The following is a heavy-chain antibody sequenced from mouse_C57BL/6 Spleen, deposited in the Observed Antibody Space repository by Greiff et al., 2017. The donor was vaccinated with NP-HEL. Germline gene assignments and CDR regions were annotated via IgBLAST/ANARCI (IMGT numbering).Heavy chain of an antibody. CDR3: ARSTVVATGDV. V-gene: IGHV1-82*01. D-gene: IGHD1-1*01. J-gene: IGHJ1*03. CDR2: IYPGDGDT. Sequence: QVQLQQSGPELVKPGASVKISCKASGYAFSSSWMNWVKQRPGKGLEWIGRIYPGDGDTNYNGKFKGKATLTADKSSSTAYMQLSSLTSEDSAVYFCARSTVVATGDVWGTGTTVTVSS. CDR1: GYAFSSSW.